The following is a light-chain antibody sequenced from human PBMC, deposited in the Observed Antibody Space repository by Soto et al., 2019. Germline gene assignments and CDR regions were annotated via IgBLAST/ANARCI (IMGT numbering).Light chain of an antibody. CDR2: NSD. J-gene: IGLJ1*01. Sequence: QSVLTQPPSASGTPGQRVTVSCPGSSSNIGINTVNWYQHLPGTAPKLLIYNSDQRPSGVPDRISGSKSGTSASLAIGGLQSEDEADYYCAAWDDSLTGFFVFGTGTKVTVL. CDR1: SSNIGINT. CDR3: AAWDDSLTGFFV. V-gene: IGLV1-44*01.